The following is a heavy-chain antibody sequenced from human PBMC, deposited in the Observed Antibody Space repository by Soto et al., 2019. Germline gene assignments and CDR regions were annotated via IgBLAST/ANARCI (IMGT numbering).Heavy chain of an antibody. J-gene: IGHJ6*03. Sequence: GGSLRLSCAASGFTFSRYSMNWVRQAPGKGLEWVSYISSSSSTIYYADSVKGRFTISRDNAKNSLYLQMNSLRAEDTAVYYCARSPYDFWSGYHYMDVWGKGTTVTVSS. CDR2: ISSSSSTI. V-gene: IGHV3-48*01. CDR3: ARSPYDFWSGYHYMDV. D-gene: IGHD3-3*01. CDR1: GFTFSRYS.